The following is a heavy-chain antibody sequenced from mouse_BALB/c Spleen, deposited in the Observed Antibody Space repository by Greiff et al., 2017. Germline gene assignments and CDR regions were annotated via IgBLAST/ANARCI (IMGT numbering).Heavy chain of an antibody. J-gene: IGHJ2*01. CDR2: ISSGGSYT. V-gene: IGHV5-6-4*01. CDR3: TRDREYDYDRGYFDY. D-gene: IGHD2-4*01. CDR1: GFTFSSYT. Sequence: EVKVVESGGGLVKPGGSLKLSCAASGFTFSSYTMSWVRQTPEKRLEWVATISSGGSYTYYPDSVKGRFTISRDNAKNTLYLQMSSLKSEDTAMYYCTRDREYDYDRGYFDYWGQGTTLTVSS.